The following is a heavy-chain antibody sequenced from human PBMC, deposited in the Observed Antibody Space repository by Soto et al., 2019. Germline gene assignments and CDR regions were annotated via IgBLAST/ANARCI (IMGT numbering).Heavy chain of an antibody. Sequence: EVQLVESGGGLVQPGRSLRLSCAASGFTFDDYAMHWVRQAPGKGLEWVSGISWNSGSIGYADSVKGRFTISRDNAKNSLYLQMNSLRAEDTDLYYCAKGTASGHYYYYGMDVW. V-gene: IGHV3-9*01. CDR3: AKGTASGHYYYYGMDV. D-gene: IGHD3-3*01. CDR1: GFTFDDYA. J-gene: IGHJ6*01. CDR2: ISWNSGSI.